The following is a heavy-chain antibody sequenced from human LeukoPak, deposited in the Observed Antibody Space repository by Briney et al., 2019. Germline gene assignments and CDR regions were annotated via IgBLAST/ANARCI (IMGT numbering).Heavy chain of an antibody. J-gene: IGHJ4*02. V-gene: IGHV1-2*02. CDR3: ACESTSIYNVDY. D-gene: IGHD1-1*01. CDR1: GYTFTGYY. Sequence: GASVKVSCKASGYTFTGYYMHWVRQAPGQGLEWMGWINPNSGGTSYAQKFQGRVTMTRDTSISTAYMELSRLRSDDTAVYYCACESTSIYNVDYWGQGTLVTVSS. CDR2: INPNSGGT.